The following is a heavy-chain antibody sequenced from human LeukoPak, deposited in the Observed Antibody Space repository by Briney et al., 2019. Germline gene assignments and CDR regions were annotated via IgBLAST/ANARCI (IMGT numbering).Heavy chain of an antibody. CDR3: ARLGALHDAFDV. Sequence: TSETLSLTCTVSGGTISSYYWNWIRQPPGKGLEWIGYIHYSGSTKYNPSLKSRVTISVDTSKNQFSLRVTSLTAADTAVYYCARLGALHDAFDVWGQGTLVTVSS. D-gene: IGHD3-16*01. CDR2: IHYSGST. J-gene: IGHJ3*01. V-gene: IGHV4-59*12. CDR1: GGTISSYY.